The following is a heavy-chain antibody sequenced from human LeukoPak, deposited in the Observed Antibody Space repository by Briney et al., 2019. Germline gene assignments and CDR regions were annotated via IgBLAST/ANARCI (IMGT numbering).Heavy chain of an antibody. V-gene: IGHV3-7*01. CDR2: INQDASEK. CDR1: GLIFSNYW. D-gene: IGHD1-1*01. Sequence: GGSLRLSCAASGLIFSNYWMGWVRQAPGKGLEWVASINQDASEKYYVDSVKGRFTISRDNGKNTVYLQMNSLRVEDTAVYYCAKDFNWAFDYWGQGTLVTVSS. J-gene: IGHJ4*02. CDR3: AKDFNWAFDY.